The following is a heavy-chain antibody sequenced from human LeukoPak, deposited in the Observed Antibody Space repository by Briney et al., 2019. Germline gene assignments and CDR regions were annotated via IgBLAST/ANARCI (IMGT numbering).Heavy chain of an antibody. Sequence: PSETLSLTCTVSGGSISSYYWSWIRQPPGKGLEWIGYIYYSGSTNYDPSLKSRVTISVDTSKNHFSLKLSPVTAADTAVYYCARTAAAGTWGLGFWGQGTLVTVSS. D-gene: IGHD6-13*01. CDR3: ARTAAAGTWGLGF. V-gene: IGHV4-59*01. CDR1: GGSISSYY. J-gene: IGHJ4*02. CDR2: IYYSGST.